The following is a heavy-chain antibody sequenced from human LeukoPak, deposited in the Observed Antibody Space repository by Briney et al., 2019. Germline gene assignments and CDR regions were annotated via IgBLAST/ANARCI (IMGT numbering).Heavy chain of an antibody. V-gene: IGHV4-39*07. J-gene: IGHJ4*02. D-gene: IGHD6-19*01. CDR1: RGSISSSSYY. CDR2: IYYSGST. CDR3: ARMYSSGWYCDY. Sequence: PSETLSLTCTVSRGSISSSSYYWGWIRQPPGKGLEWIGSIYYSGSTYYNPSLKSRVTISVDTSKNQFSLKLSSVTAADTAVYYCARMYSSGWYCDYWGQGTLVTVSS.